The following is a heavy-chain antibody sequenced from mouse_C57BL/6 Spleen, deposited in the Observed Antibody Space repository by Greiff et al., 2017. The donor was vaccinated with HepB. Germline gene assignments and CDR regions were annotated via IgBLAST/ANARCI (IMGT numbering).Heavy chain of an antibody. CDR1: GFTFSSYT. V-gene: IGHV5-9*01. J-gene: IGHJ1*03. Sequence: EVKLMESGGGLVKPGGSLKLSCAASGFTFSSYTMSWVRQTPEKRLEWVATISGGGGNTYYPDSVKGRSTISRDNAKNTLYLQMSSLRSEDTALYYCARGYYGSSYWYFDVWGTGTTVTVSS. CDR2: ISGGGGNT. D-gene: IGHD1-1*01. CDR3: ARGYYGSSYWYFDV.